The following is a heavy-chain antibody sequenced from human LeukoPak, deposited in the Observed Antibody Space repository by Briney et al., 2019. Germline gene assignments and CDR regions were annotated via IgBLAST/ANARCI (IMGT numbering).Heavy chain of an antibody. CDR2: INPNSGGT. J-gene: IGHJ4*02. CDR3: AKAGGGIYYDSSGYYYFDY. Sequence: ASVKVSCKASGYTFTGYYMHWVRQAPGQGLEWMGRINPNSGGTNYAQKFQGRVTMTRDTSISTAYMEPSRLRSDDTAVYYCAKAGGGIYYDSSGYYYFDYWGQGTLVTVSS. CDR1: GYTFTGYY. D-gene: IGHD3-22*01. V-gene: IGHV1-2*06.